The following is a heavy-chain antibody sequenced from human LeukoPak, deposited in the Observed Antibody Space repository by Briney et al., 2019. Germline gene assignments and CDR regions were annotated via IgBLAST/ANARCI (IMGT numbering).Heavy chain of an antibody. V-gene: IGHV4-59*08. J-gene: IGHJ6*02. Sequence: SETLSLTCTVSGGSISSYYWSWIRQPPGKGLEWIGYIYYSGSTNYNPSLKSRVTISVDTSKNQFSLKLSSVTAADTAVYYCASLSPSIAATDVWGQGTTVTVSS. CDR1: GGSISSYY. CDR2: IYYSGST. CDR3: ASLSPSIAATDV. D-gene: IGHD6-13*01.